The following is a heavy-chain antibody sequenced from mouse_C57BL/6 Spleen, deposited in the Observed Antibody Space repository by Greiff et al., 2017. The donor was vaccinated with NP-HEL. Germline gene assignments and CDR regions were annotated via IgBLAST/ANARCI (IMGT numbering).Heavy chain of an antibody. Sequence: QVQLQQSGPELVKPGASVKISCKASGYAFSSYWMNWVKQRPGKGLEWIGRIYPGDGDTNYNGKFKGKATLTADKSSSTAYMQLSSLTSEDSAVYFCARSGSSSFSLYWYFDVWGTGTTVTVSS. V-gene: IGHV1-82*01. CDR2: IYPGDGDT. CDR1: GYAFSSYW. CDR3: ARSGSSSFSLYWYFDV. D-gene: IGHD1-1*01. J-gene: IGHJ1*03.